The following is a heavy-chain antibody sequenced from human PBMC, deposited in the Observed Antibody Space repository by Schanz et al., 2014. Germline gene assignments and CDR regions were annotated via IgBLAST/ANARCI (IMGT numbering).Heavy chain of an antibody. CDR3: AVLGGFGELPLDY. CDR1: EFTFSRQS. V-gene: IGHV3-48*01. Sequence: EVQLVESGGGLVQPGGSLRLSCAASEFTFSRQSMNWVRQAPGKGPEWLSYISSTSSTIYYADSVRGRFTISRDNAKNTLYLQMNSLRAEDTAVYYCAVLGGFGELPLDYWGQGTLVTVSS. D-gene: IGHD3-10*01. CDR2: ISSTSSTI. J-gene: IGHJ4*02.